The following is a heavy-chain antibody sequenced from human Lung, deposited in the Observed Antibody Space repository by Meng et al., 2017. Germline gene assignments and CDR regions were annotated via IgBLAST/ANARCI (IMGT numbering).Heavy chain of an antibody. J-gene: IGHJ4*02. CDR3: ARGPTTMAHDFDY. CDR1: GVPFSASS. V-gene: IGHV4-34*02. D-gene: IGHD4-11*01. Sequence: HVRPQQWGDVCFEPPAPLSLTCVVSGVPFSASSWSWIRPPPGKGLEWIGEINHSGSTNSNPSLESRATISVDTSQNNLSLKLSSVTAADSAVYYCARGPTTMAHDFDYWGQGTLVTVSS. CDR2: INHSGST.